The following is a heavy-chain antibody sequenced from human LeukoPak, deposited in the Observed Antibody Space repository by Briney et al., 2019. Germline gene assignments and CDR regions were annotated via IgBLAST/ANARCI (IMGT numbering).Heavy chain of an antibody. CDR2: IKNDGSEK. CDR1: GFSFSSNW. CDR3: ARSTAGLDY. D-gene: IGHD5-18*01. V-gene: IGHV3-7*01. Sequence: GGSLRLSCAVSGFSFSSNWMGWVRQAPGKGLEWVAIIKNDGSEKYYVDSVKGRFTISRDNAKNSLFLQMNSLRIENTAVYYCARSTAGLDYWGQGTLVTVSS. J-gene: IGHJ4*02.